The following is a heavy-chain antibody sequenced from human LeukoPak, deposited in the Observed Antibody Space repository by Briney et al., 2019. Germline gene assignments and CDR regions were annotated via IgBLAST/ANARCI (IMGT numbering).Heavy chain of an antibody. V-gene: IGHV3-30*02. CDR2: IRYDGSNK. CDR1: GFTFSSYG. D-gene: IGHD1-1*01. CDR3: TSGLSVRRSNNTPVDY. Sequence: GGSLRLSCAASGFTFSSYGMHWVRQAPGKGLEWVAFIRYDGSNKYYADSVKGRFTISRDNSKNTLYLQMNSLRAEDTAVYYCTSGLSVRRSNNTPVDYWGQGTLVTVSS. J-gene: IGHJ4*02.